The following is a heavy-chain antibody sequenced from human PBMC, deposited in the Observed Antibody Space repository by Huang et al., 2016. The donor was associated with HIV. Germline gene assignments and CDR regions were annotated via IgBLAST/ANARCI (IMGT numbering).Heavy chain of an antibody. V-gene: IGHV3-73*02. CDR1: GFTLSGSA. CDR3: SRHPFDYYDSTDTGALDI. CDR2: IRSKINGYAT. J-gene: IGHJ3*02. Sequence: EVQLVESGGGLVQPGGSLKLSCAASGFTLSGSAMHWVRKGSGRCLQGVGRIRSKINGYATVYSASVKGRFTISIDDSKNTAYLQMNSLKTEDTAVYYCSRHPFDYYDSTDTGALDIWGQGTMVTVSS. D-gene: IGHD3-22*01.